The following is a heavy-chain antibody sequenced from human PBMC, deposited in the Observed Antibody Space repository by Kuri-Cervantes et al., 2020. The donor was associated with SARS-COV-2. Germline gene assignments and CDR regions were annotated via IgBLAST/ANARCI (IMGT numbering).Heavy chain of an antibody. CDR1: GFTFSSYA. J-gene: IGHJ6*03. V-gene: IGHV3-64*01. Sequence: GESLKISCAASGFTFSSYAMSWVRQAPGKGLEWVSAISSNGGSTYYANSVKGRFTISRDNSKNTLYLQMGSLRAEDMAVYYCARDRYYYMDVWGKGTTVTVSS. CDR3: ARDRYYYMDV. CDR2: ISSNGGST.